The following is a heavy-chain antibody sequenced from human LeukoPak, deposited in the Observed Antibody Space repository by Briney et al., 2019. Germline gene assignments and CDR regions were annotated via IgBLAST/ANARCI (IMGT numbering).Heavy chain of an antibody. CDR1: GITLSNYG. CDR3: AKGAASLPSDIFDY. Sequence: GGSLRLSCAVSGITLSNYGMSWVRQAPGKGLEWVSAISGSGGSTYYADSVKGRFTISRDNSKNTLYLQMNSLRAEDTAVYYCAKGAASLPSDIFDYWGQGTLVTVSS. J-gene: IGHJ4*02. D-gene: IGHD6-25*01. V-gene: IGHV3-23*01. CDR2: ISGSGGST.